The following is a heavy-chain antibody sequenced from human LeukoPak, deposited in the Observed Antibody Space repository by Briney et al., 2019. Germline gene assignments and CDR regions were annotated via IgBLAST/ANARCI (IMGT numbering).Heavy chain of an antibody. V-gene: IGHV4-39*07. CDR3: ARAEIAAAGPVDY. CDR1: GGSISSSDYY. J-gene: IGHJ4*02. CDR2: IYYSGKT. Sequence: SETLSLTCTVSGGSISSSDYYWGWIRQPPGKGLEWIGSIYYSGKTYYNSSLKSRITISIDTSKKEFSLILNSVTSADTAVYYCARAEIAAAGPVDYWGQGTLVTVSS. D-gene: IGHD6-13*01.